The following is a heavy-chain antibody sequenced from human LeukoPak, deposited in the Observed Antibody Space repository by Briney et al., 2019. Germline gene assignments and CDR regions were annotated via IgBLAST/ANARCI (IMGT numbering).Heavy chain of an antibody. D-gene: IGHD1-26*01. CDR3: AKQRELLRGYFDY. J-gene: IGHJ4*02. CDR2: ISGRGGST. V-gene: IGHV3-23*01. Sequence: GGSLRLSCAASGFTFNNYAMSRVRQAPGKGLEWVSAISGRGGSTYYADSVKGRFTISRDNSKNTLYLQMNSLRAEDTAVYYCAKQRELLRGYFDYWGQGTLVTVSA. CDR1: GFTFNNYA.